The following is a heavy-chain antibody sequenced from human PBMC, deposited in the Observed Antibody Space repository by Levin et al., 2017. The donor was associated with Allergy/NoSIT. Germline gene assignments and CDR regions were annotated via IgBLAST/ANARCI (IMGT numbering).Heavy chain of an antibody. CDR3: ARLRIAAAEDYYMDV. V-gene: IGHV4-39*01. Sequence: PSETLSLTCTVSGGSISSSSYYWGWIRQPPGTGLEWIGSIYYSGSTYYNPSLKSRVTISVDTSKNQFSLKLSSVTAADTAVYYCARLRIAAAEDYYMDVWGKGTTVTVSS. J-gene: IGHJ6*03. CDR2: IYYSGST. CDR1: GGSISSSSYY. D-gene: IGHD6-13*01.